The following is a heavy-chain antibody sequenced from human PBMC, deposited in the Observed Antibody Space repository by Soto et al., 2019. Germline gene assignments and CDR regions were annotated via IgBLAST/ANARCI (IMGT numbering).Heavy chain of an antibody. J-gene: IGHJ4*02. CDR2: ISAYNGNT. CDR1: GVTFNRQD. Sequence: EASVKVSCKASGVTFNRQDMRWVRQAPGQGLEWMGWISAYNGNTNYAQKLQGRVTMTTDTSTSTAYMELRSLRSDDTAVYYCARVLGRYFDYWGQGTLVTVSS. CDR3: ARVLGRYFDY. D-gene: IGHD7-27*01. V-gene: IGHV1-18*01.